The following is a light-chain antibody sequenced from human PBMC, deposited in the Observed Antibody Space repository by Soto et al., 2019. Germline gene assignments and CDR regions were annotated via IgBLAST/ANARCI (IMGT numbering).Light chain of an antibody. Sequence: EVVLSQSPGTLSLSPGERATLSCRASQTVGTTYLAWYQHKPGQAPRLLIYGASTRATGIPDRFSGSRSGTDFTLTISRLEPEDFAVYFCQIYGSSRWKCGQGTKGDIK. CDR1: QTVGTTY. CDR3: QIYGSSRWK. CDR2: GAS. J-gene: IGKJ1*01. V-gene: IGKV3-20*01.